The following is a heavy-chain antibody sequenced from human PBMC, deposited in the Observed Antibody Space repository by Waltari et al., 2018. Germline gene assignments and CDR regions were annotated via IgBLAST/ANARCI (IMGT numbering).Heavy chain of an antibody. CDR2: IGNAGAGE. Sequence: QMQLVESGGGVVQPGGSLRLSCKVSGFIFSSYGMYWVRQVPGKGLEWVAYIGNAGAGEYYADSVKGRFTISGDNSKNTVYLEMNSLRPDDTSMYYCAKDIPDLVALDIWGQGTMVTVSS. CDR3: AKDIPDLVALDI. J-gene: IGHJ3*02. CDR1: GFIFSSYG. V-gene: IGHV3-30*02. D-gene: IGHD2-21*01.